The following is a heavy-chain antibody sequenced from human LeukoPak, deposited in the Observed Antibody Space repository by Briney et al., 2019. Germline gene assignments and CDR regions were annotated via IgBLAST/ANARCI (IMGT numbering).Heavy chain of an antibody. CDR1: GFTFSSHA. J-gene: IGHJ4*02. V-gene: IGHV3-64D*09. CDR2: ISDTGGSR. Sequence: PGGSLRLSCSASGFTFSSHAMHWVRQAPGKGLEFVAVISDTGGSRYSADSVKDRFTISRDNSKNTLYPQMSSLRPEDTAVYYCVRDLWGFDYWGQGTLVTVSS. CDR3: VRDLWGFDY. D-gene: IGHD2/OR15-2a*01.